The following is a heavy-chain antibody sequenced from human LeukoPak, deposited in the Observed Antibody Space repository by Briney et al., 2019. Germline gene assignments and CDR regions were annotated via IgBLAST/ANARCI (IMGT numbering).Heavy chain of an antibody. V-gene: IGHV3-33*01. Sequence: GGSLRLSCAGSGFTFGGYGMHWFRQTPGKGLEWVAVIAYDGRRAFYADSVKGRFTISRDNSKNTMSVQMDDLRAEDTAVYYCTRYNNDHFDYWGQGTLVTVSS. J-gene: IGHJ4*02. CDR3: TRYNNDHFDY. CDR2: IAYDGRRA. CDR1: GFTFGGYG. D-gene: IGHD1-14*01.